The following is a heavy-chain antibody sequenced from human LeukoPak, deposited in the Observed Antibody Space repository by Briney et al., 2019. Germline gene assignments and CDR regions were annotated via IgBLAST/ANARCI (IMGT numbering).Heavy chain of an antibody. J-gene: IGHJ4*02. CDR2: IYYSGST. CDR3: ARQAGSYAFYYYDY. Sequence: PSETLSLTCTVSGGSISSYYWSWIRQPPGKGLEWIGYIYYSGSTNYNPSLKSRVTISVDTSKNQFSLKLSSVTAADTAVYYCARQAGSYAFYYYDYWGQGTLVTVSS. CDR1: GGSISSYY. V-gene: IGHV4-59*08. D-gene: IGHD2-2*01.